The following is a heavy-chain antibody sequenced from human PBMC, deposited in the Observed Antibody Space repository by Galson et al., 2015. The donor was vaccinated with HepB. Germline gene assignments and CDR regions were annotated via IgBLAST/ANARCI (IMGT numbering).Heavy chain of an antibody. CDR2: IWYDGSNK. V-gene: IGHV3-33*06. CDR3: AKDLESSWYYVDYYYYGMDV. Sequence: SLRLSCAASGFTFSSYGMHWVRQAPGKGLEWVAVIWYDGSNKYYADSVKGRFTISRDNSKNTLYLQMNSLRAEDTAVYYCAKDLESSWYYVDYYYYGMDVWGQGTTVTVSS. J-gene: IGHJ6*02. D-gene: IGHD6-13*01. CDR1: GFTFSSYG.